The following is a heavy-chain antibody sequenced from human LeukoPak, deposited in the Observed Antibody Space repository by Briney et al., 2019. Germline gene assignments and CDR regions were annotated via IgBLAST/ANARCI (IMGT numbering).Heavy chain of an antibody. D-gene: IGHD3-22*01. V-gene: IGHV4-61*08. CDR1: GGSISRSDHY. CDR2: IYYSGST. CDR3: ARGDYYYDSSGYHNWFDP. Sequence: SETLSLTCSVSGGSISRSDHYWSWIRQPPGKGLEWIGYIYYSGSTNYNPSLKSRVTISVDTSKNQFSLKLSSVTAADTAVYYCARGDYYYDSSGYHNWFDPWGQGTLVTVSS. J-gene: IGHJ5*02.